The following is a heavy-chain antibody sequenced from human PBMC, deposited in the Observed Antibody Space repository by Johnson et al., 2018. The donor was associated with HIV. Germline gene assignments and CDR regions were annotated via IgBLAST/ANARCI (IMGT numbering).Heavy chain of an antibody. D-gene: IGHD3-16*01. CDR1: GFTFSSYG. V-gene: IGHV3-30*03. J-gene: IGHJ3*02. CDR3: ARGVVGVLSNALDI. CDR2: ISYDGSNK. Sequence: HVQLVESGGGVVQPGRSLRLSCSASGFTFSSYGMHWVRQAPGKGLEWVAVISYDGSNKYYSDSVKGRFTISRDNSKNTLYLQMNSLRPEDTAVYYCARGVVGVLSNALDIWGQGTMVSVSS.